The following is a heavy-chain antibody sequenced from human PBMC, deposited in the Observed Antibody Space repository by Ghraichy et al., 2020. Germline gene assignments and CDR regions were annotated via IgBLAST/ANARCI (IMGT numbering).Heavy chain of an antibody. D-gene: IGHD3-22*01. Sequence: GALRLSCAASGFTFSSYAMSWVRQAPGKGLEWVSAISGSGGSTYYADSVKGRFTISRDNSKNTLYLQMNSLRAEDTAVYYCAKLGAAMIVVVITTGDAFDIWGQGTMVTVSS. CDR1: GFTFSSYA. CDR2: ISGSGGST. J-gene: IGHJ3*02. V-gene: IGHV3-23*01. CDR3: AKLGAAMIVVVITTGDAFDI.